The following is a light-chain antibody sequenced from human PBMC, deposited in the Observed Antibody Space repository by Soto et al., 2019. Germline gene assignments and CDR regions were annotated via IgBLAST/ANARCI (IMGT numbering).Light chain of an antibody. J-gene: IGKJ5*01. CDR1: QSISSW. V-gene: IGKV1-5*02. Sequence: DIQMTQSPSSLSASVGDRVTIICRASQSISSWLAWYQQKPGKAAKLLIYDASSLESGVPSRFSGSGSGTDFTLTISSLQPEDVATYYCQKYNSAPPTFGQGTRLEI. CDR2: DAS. CDR3: QKYNSAPPT.